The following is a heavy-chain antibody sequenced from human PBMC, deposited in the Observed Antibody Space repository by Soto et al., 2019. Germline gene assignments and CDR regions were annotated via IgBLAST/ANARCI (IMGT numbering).Heavy chain of an antibody. CDR3: ARHIPPLGYCSGGSCYPLAFDI. D-gene: IGHD2-15*01. V-gene: IGHV4-59*08. CDR2: IYYSGST. J-gene: IGHJ3*02. Sequence: TSETLSLTCTVSGGSISSYYWSWIRQPPGKGLEWIGYIYYSGSTNYNPSLKSRVTISVDTSKNQFSLKLSSVTGADTAVYYCARHIPPLGYCSGGSCYPLAFDIWGQGTMVTVSS. CDR1: GGSISSYY.